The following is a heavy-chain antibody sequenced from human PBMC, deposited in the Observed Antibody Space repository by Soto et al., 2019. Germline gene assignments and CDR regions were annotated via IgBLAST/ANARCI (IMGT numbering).Heavy chain of an antibody. CDR1: GYTFTGYY. D-gene: IGHD1-26*01. CDR2: INPNSGGT. CDR3: ARGGEYSLVGANYYFDY. V-gene: IGHV1-2*04. J-gene: IGHJ4*02. Sequence: QVQLVQSGAEVKKPGASVKVSCKASGYTFTGYYMHWVRQAPGQGLEWMGWINPNSGGTNYAQKFQCWVTMTRDTSISTAYMELSRLRSDDTAVYYCARGGEYSLVGANYYFDYWGQGTLVTVSS.